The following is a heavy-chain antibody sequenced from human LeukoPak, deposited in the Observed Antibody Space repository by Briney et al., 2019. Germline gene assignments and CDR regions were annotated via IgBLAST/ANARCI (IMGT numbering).Heavy chain of an antibody. CDR3: ASMFGEPWGYYYYYYMDV. Sequence: GGSLRLSCAASGFTFSSYAMSWVRQAPGKGLEWVSSISGSGGSTYYADSAKGRFTISRDNAKNSLYLQMNSLRAEDTAVYYCASMFGEPWGYYYYYYMDVWGKGTTVTISS. D-gene: IGHD3-10*02. J-gene: IGHJ6*03. CDR2: ISGSGGST. CDR1: GFTFSSYA. V-gene: IGHV3-23*01.